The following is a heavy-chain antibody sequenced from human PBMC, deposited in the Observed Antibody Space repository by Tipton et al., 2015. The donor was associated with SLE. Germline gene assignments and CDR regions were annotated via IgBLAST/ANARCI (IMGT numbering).Heavy chain of an antibody. J-gene: IGHJ5*02. CDR2: VSYSGTT. D-gene: IGHD6-6*01. CDR3: ARGGASSKWLDP. Sequence: TLSLTCTVSGGSITSHYWNWIRQPQGKGLEWIGYVSYSGTTSYKPSLESRVTISVDRAKNQFSLKLRSVTAADTAVYYCARGGASSKWLDPWGQGILVTVSS. V-gene: IGHV4-59*11. CDR1: GGSITSHY.